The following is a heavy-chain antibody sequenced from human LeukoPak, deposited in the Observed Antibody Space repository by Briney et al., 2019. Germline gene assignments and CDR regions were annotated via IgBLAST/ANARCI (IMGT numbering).Heavy chain of an antibody. V-gene: IGHV3-33*01. Sequence: GGSLRLSCAASGFSFSNHGMHWVRQAPGKRLEWVAAIWDDGNNKRYANSVNGRFTISRDNSENTLYLQMNGLTAEDTAMYYCARDSYQDYYGRFDPWGQGTLVVVSS. D-gene: IGHD3-10*01. J-gene: IGHJ5*02. CDR2: IWDDGNNK. CDR1: GFSFSNHG. CDR3: ARDSYQDYYGRFDP.